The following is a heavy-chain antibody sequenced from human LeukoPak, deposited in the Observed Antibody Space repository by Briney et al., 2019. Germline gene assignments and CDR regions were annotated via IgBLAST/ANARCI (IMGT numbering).Heavy chain of an antibody. D-gene: IGHD5-18*01. CDR3: ARVIGGYSYGYEAFDY. V-gene: IGHV3-64*04. CDR2: ISSNGGST. Sequence: GGSLRLSCSASGFTFSSYAMHWVRQAPGKGLEYVSAISSNGGSTYYADSVKGRFTISRDNAKNSLYLQMNSLRAEDTAVYYCARVIGGYSYGYEAFDYWGQGTLVTVSS. J-gene: IGHJ4*02. CDR1: GFTFSSYA.